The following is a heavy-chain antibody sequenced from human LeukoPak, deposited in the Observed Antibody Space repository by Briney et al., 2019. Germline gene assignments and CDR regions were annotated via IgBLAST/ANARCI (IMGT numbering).Heavy chain of an antibody. CDR2: IRFDGRDK. J-gene: IGHJ4*02. V-gene: IGHV3-30*02. Sequence: GGSLRLSCAASGFTFSRYGMHWVRQAPGKGLEWVAFIRFDGRDKYHADSVKGRFTISRDNSKNTVYLQMNSLRVEDTALYYCAKIGAVAGHFDYWGQGTMVTVSS. CDR3: AKIGAVAGHFDY. D-gene: IGHD6-19*01. CDR1: GFTFSRYG.